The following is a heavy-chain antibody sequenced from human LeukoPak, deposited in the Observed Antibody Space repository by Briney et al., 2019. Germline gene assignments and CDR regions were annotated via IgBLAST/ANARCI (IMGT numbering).Heavy chain of an antibody. CDR2: ISYRSSDI. J-gene: IGHJ6*03. D-gene: IGHD6-13*01. Sequence: GGSLGLSCAASGFTLSSYNMKWVRQAPGKGLEWVSSISYRSSDIEYADSVKGRFTISRDNAKKSLYLQMSDLRAEDTAVYYCARVYSSSWYSGYLYMDVWGKGTTVTVSS. CDR1: GFTLSSYN. CDR3: ARVYSSSWYSGYLYMDV. V-gene: IGHV3-21*01.